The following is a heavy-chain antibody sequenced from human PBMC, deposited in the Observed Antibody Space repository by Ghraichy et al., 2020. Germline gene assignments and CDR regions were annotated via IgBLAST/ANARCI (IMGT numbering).Heavy chain of an antibody. CDR3: AKDYYDRSGYYGRLGF. V-gene: IGHV3-23*01. D-gene: IGHD3-22*01. Sequence: GGSLRLSCAASGFTFSMYAMAWVRQAPGKRLEWVSSIGGSGDSTYYADSVKGRFTISRDNSENTLYLQVNSLRVEDTAIYYCAKDYYDRSGYYGRLGFWGQGTVVTVSS. J-gene: IGHJ4*02. CDR1: GFTFSMYA. CDR2: IGGSGDST.